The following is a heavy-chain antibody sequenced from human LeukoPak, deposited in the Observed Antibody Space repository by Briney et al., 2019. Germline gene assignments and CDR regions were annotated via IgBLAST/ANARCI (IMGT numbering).Heavy chain of an antibody. Sequence: GGSLRLSCAASGFTFSSYAMSWVRQAPGKGLEWVSAISGSGGSTYYADSVKGRFTISRDNSKNTLYLQLNSLRAEDTAVYYCAKGIPPHRIAAAGIHIWGQGTMVTVSS. CDR3: AKGIPPHRIAAAGIHI. J-gene: IGHJ3*02. V-gene: IGHV3-23*01. CDR1: GFTFSSYA. CDR2: ISGSGGST. D-gene: IGHD6-13*01.